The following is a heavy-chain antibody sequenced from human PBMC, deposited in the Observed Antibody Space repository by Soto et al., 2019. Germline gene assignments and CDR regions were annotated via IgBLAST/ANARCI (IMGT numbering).Heavy chain of an antibody. Sequence: GGSLRLSCAASGFTFSSYSMNWVRQAPGKGLEWVSSISSSSSYIYYAGSLKGRFTISRDNAMNSLYLQMNSLRAEDTSVYYGAREPPRGGTTTGDYWGQGTLITVSS. J-gene: IGHJ4*02. CDR3: AREPPRGGTTTGDY. V-gene: IGHV3-21*01. CDR1: GFTFSSYS. CDR2: ISSSSSYI. D-gene: IGHD1-1*01.